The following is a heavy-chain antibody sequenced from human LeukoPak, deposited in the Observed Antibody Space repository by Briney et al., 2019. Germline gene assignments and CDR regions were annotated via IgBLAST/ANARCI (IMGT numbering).Heavy chain of an antibody. CDR1: GFTFGSYA. V-gene: IGHV3-23*01. CDR3: ARDGLDRGSREYYFDF. D-gene: IGHD3/OR15-3a*01. J-gene: IGHJ4*02. CDR2: ISGTGGST. Sequence: GGSLRLSCAASGFTFGSYAMSWVRQAPGKGLEWVSGISGTGGSTYYSDSVKGRFTIARDNSKNTLYLQMNSLRAEDTAVYYCARDGLDRGSREYYFDFWGQGTLVTVSS.